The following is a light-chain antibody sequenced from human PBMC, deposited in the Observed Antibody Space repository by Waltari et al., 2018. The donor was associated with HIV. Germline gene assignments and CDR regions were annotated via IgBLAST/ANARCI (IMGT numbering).Light chain of an antibody. J-gene: IGLJ1*01. CDR3: QSYYSCLSAYV. CDR1: SSNIGAGYD. CDR2: GNT. Sequence: QSVLTQPPSVSGAPGQRVTISCTGSSSNIGAGYDVHWFQQLPVTAPKLLIYGNTIRPSGGPARFSVAKSGTSASLAITVLQAEDESYYYCQSYYSCLSAYVFGTGTKVTVL. V-gene: IGLV1-40*01.